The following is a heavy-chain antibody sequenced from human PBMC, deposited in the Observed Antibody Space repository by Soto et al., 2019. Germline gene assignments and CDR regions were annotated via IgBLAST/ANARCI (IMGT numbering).Heavy chain of an antibody. J-gene: IGHJ4*02. CDR2: IYYSGST. CDR3: ASVTTSWGTMIVVVQDY. Sequence: PSETLSLTCTVSGVSISSYYWIWIRQPPGKGLEWIGSIYYSGSTYYNPSLKSRVTISVDTSKNQFSLKLSSVTAADTAVYYCASVTTSWGTMIVVVQDYWGQGTLVTVSS. CDR1: GVSISSYY. D-gene: IGHD3-22*01. V-gene: IGHV4-59*05.